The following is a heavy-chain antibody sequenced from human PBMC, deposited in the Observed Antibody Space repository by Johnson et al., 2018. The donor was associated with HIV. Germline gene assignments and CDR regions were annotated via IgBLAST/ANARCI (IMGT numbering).Heavy chain of an antibody. Sequence: VQLVESGGGSVQPGGSLRLSCAASGFTFSSYDMHWVRQATGKGLEWVSAIGTAGDTYYPGSVKGRFTISRENAKNSLYLQMNSLRAGDTAVYYCARGISQPYYNFWSGYHYPDAFDIWGQGTMVTVSS. V-gene: IGHV3-13*01. CDR2: IGTAGDT. CDR1: GFTFSSYD. J-gene: IGHJ3*02. CDR3: ARGISQPYYNFWSGYHYPDAFDI. D-gene: IGHD3-3*01.